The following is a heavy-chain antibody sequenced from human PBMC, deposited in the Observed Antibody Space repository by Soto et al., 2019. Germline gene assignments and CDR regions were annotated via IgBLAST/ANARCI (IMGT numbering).Heavy chain of an antibody. D-gene: IGHD2-15*01. V-gene: IGHV4-30-4*01. Sequence: SETLSLTCTVSGGSISSGDYYWSWIRQPPGKGLEWIGYIYYSGSTYYNPSLKSRVTISVDTSKNQFSLKLSSVTAADTAVYYCARFTVVDDFDYWGQGTLITVSS. CDR1: GGSISSGDYY. CDR3: ARFTVVDDFDY. CDR2: IYYSGST. J-gene: IGHJ4*02.